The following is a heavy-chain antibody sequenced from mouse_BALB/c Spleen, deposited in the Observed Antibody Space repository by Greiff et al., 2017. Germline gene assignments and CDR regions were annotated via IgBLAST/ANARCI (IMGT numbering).Heavy chain of an antibody. CDR1: GFTFSDYY. J-gene: IGHJ4*01. CDR3: ARERRGEYYAMDY. Sequence: DVKLVESGGGLVKPGGSLKLSCAASGFTFSDYYMYWVRQTPEKRLEWVATISDGGSYTYYPDSVKGRFTISRDNAKNNLYLQMSSLKSEDTAMYYCARERRGEYYAMDYWGQGTSVTVSS. D-gene: IGHD2-12*01. CDR2: ISDGGSYT. V-gene: IGHV5-4*02.